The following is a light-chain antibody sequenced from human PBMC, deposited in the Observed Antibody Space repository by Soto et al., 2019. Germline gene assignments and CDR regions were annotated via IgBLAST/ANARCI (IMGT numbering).Light chain of an antibody. J-gene: IGKJ2*01. CDR2: AAA. Sequence: AIRMTQSPSSFSASTGDRVTITCRASQGISSYLAWYQQKPGKAPKLLIYAAATLQRGAPSRFSASGSGTEFTLSISRLQSEDFATYCCQQYLSYPYTFGQGTKLEI. V-gene: IGKV1-8*01. CDR1: QGISSY. CDR3: QQYLSYPYT.